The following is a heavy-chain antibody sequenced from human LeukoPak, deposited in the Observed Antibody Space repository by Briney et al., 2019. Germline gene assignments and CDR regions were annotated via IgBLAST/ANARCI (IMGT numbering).Heavy chain of an antibody. V-gene: IGHV4-4*07. J-gene: IGHJ3*02. D-gene: IGHD2-2*02. CDR3: ASLVVPAAIGAFDI. CDR2: IYTSGST. CDR1: GGSISSYY. Sequence: PSETLSLTCTVSGGSISSYYWSWIRQPAGKGLEWIGRIYTSGSTNYNPSLKSRVTMSVDTSKNQFSLKLSSVTAADTAVYYCASLVVPAAIGAFDIWGQGTMVTASS.